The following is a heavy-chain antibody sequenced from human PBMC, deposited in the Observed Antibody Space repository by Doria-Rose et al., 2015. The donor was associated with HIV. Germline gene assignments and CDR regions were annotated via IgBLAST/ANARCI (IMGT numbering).Heavy chain of an antibody. D-gene: IGHD6-13*01. J-gene: IGHJ4*02. CDR1: GVSLSSPGMG. CDR2: IFSDDAR. V-gene: IGHV2-26*01. Sequence: QVTLKESGPVLVKPTETLTLTCTVSGVSLSSPGMGVSWIRQPPGKALEWLANIFSDDARSYKTSLKSRLTISRCTSKCQVLLSMTDMDPVDTATYYCARIKSSRWYHKYYFDFWGQGNLGTVSA. CDR3: ARIKSSRWYHKYYFDF.